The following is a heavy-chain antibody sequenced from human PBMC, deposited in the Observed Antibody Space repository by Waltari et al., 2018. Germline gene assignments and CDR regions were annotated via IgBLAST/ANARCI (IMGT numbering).Heavy chain of an antibody. Sequence: QLQQSGPGLVKPSQTLSLTCATSGDSVSSNSAAWNWIRETPSRGLEWLGRTFYRSKWYNDYAVSVRSRITINPDTSKNQFSLQLNSVTPEDTAVYYCAREGVVGTAFAFWGQGTLVTVAS. D-gene: IGHD2-21*02. CDR2: TFYRSKWYN. CDR1: GDSVSSNSAA. V-gene: IGHV6-1*01. J-gene: IGHJ4*02. CDR3: AREGVVGTAFAF.